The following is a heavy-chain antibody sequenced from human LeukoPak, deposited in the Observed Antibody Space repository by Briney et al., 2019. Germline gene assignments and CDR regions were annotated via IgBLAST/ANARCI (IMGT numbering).Heavy chain of an antibody. J-gene: IGHJ3*02. CDR2: ISGSGGST. CDR1: GFTFSSYA. D-gene: IGHD1-26*01. V-gene: IGHV3-23*01. Sequence: PGGSLRLSCAASGFTFSSYAMSWVRQAPGKGLEWVSAISGSGGSTYYADSVKGRFTISRDNSKNTLYLQMNSLRAEDTAVYYCAKDFQGGSYVLILLSAFDIWGQGTMVTVSS. CDR3: AKDFQGGSYVLILLSAFDI.